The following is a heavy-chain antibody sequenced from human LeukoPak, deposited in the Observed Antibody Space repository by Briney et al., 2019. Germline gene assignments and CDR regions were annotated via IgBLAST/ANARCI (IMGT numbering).Heavy chain of an antibody. CDR2: IRSGGST. V-gene: IGHV3-53*01. J-gene: IGHJ3*01. Sequence: GGSLRLSRAASGFTVSSSYMTWVRQAPGKGLEWVSVIRSGGSTVYADSVKGRFTISRDNSKNTLYLQLNSLRAEDTAVYYCAREGSGRTAYNDGLDVWGQGTMVTVSS. CDR3: AREGSGRTAYNDGLDV. CDR1: GFTVSSSY. D-gene: IGHD3-10*01.